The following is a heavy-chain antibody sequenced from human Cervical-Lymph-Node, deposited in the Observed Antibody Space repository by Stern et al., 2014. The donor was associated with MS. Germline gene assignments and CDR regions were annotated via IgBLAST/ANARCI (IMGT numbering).Heavy chain of an antibody. Sequence: EMQLVESGGGLVQPGGSLRLSCAASGFTFSSYAMNWVRQAPGKGLEWVSGSNGRGGSTNYADSVKGRFTISRDKSKNTLYLQMNSLRAEDTAVYYCAKSSSSWPNDAFDIWGQGTMVTVSS. CDR1: GFTFSSYA. J-gene: IGHJ3*02. D-gene: IGHD6-13*01. V-gene: IGHV3-23*04. CDR3: AKSSSSWPNDAFDI. CDR2: SNGRGGST.